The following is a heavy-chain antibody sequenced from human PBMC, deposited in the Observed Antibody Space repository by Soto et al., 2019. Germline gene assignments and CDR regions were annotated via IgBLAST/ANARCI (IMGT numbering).Heavy chain of an antibody. J-gene: IGHJ6*03. CDR2: INHSGST. Sequence: SETLSLTCAVYGGSFSGYYWSWIRQPPGKGLEWIGEINHSGSTNYNPSLKSRVTISVDTSKNQFSLKLSSVTAADTAVYYCARGRRGTTVYYYYYYMDVWGKGTTVTVSS. CDR3: ARGRRGTTVYYYYYYMDV. D-gene: IGHD4-4*01. CDR1: GGSFSGYY. V-gene: IGHV4-34*01.